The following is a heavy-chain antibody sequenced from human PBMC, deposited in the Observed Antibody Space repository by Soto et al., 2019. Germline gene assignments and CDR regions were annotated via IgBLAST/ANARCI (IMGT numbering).Heavy chain of an antibody. CDR1: GYTFTGYY. CDR2: INPNSGGT. D-gene: IGHD3-22*01. Sequence: ASVKVSCKASGYTFTGYYMHWVRQAPGQGLEWMGWINPNSGGTNYAQKFQGWVTMTRDTSISTAYMELSSLRSEDTAVYYCARDYDSSGLHDYWGQGTLVTVSS. CDR3: ARDYDSSGLHDY. J-gene: IGHJ4*02. V-gene: IGHV1-2*04.